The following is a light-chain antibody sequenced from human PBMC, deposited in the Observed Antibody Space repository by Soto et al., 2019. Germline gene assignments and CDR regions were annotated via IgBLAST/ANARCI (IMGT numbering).Light chain of an antibody. CDR1: QSVSSS. J-gene: IGKJ1*01. CDR3: QQYNNWPGT. CDR2: GAS. V-gene: IGKV3-15*01. Sequence: EIVMTQSPGTLSVSPGEGATLSCRASQSVSSSLAWYQQKPGQAPRLLLYGASTRATGIPARFSGSGSETEFTLSISSLQSEDFAVYYCQQYNNWPGTFGQGTKVEIK.